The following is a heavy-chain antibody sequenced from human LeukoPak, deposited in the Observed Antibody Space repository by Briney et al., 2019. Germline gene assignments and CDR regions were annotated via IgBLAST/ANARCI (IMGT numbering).Heavy chain of an antibody. V-gene: IGHV1-69*01. D-gene: IGHD3-22*01. CDR2: IIPIFGTA. CDR1: GGTFSSYA. CDR3: ARDVPQGLTMIVVVDAFDI. J-gene: IGHJ3*02. Sequence: SVKVSCKASGGTFSSYAISWVRQAPGQGLEWMGGIIPIFGTANHAQKFQGRVTITADESTSTAYMELSSLRSEDTAVYYCARDVPQGLTMIVVVDAFDIWGQGTMVTVSS.